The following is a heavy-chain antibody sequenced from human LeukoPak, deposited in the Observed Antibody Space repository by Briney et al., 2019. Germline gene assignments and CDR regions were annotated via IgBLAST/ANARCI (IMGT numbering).Heavy chain of an antibody. Sequence: GGSLRLSCAASGFTVSSSYMSWVRQAPGKGLEWVSVIYSGGNTYYADSVKGRFTISRDNSVNTLYLQMNSLRTEDTAMYYCARAFVAAAGSFDTWGRGTLVTVSS. CDR1: GFTVSSSY. D-gene: IGHD6-13*01. J-gene: IGHJ4*02. CDR2: IYSGGNT. CDR3: ARAFVAAAGSFDT. V-gene: IGHV3-66*02.